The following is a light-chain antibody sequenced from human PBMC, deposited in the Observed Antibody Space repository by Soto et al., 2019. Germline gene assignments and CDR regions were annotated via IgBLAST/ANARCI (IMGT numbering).Light chain of an antibody. Sequence: IPLTQSPSFLSASVGDRVTITCRASPGISSYLAWYQQKPGKAPKLLIYAASTLQSGVPSRFSGSGSGTEFTLTISSLQPEDFATYYCQQLNSHPPVTFGQGTRLEIK. CDR2: AAS. J-gene: IGKJ5*01. V-gene: IGKV1-9*01. CDR3: QQLNSHPPVT. CDR1: PGISSY.